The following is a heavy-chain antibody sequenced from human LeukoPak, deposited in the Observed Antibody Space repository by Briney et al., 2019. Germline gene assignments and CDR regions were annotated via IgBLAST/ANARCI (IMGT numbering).Heavy chain of an antibody. V-gene: IGHV3-15*01. Sequence: PGGSLRLSCAASGFTFSNAWMGWVRQAPGKGLEWVGRIKSKTDGGTTDYAAPVKGRFTISRDDSKNTLYLQMNSLKTEDTAVYYCTTVATWVLVRTDYWGQGTLVTVSS. CDR3: TTVATWVLVRTDY. D-gene: IGHD6-13*01. J-gene: IGHJ4*02. CDR2: IKSKTDGGTT. CDR1: GFTFSNAW.